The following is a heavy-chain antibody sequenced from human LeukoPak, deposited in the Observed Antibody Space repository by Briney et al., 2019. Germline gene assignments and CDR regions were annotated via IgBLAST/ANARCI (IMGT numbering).Heavy chain of an antibody. V-gene: IGHV4-34*01. J-gene: IGHJ4*02. D-gene: IGHD2-2*01. CDR2: INHSGST. CDR3: ARGAESDIVVVPAAISFDY. Sequence: SETLSLTCAVYGGSFSGYYWSWIRQPPGKGLEWIGEINHSGSTNYNPSLKSRVTISVDTSKNQFSLKLSSVTAADTAVYYCARGAESDIVVVPAAISFDYGGQETLVTVP. CDR1: GGSFSGYY.